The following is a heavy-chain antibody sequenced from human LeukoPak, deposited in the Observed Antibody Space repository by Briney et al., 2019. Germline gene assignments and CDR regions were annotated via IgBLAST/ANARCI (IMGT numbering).Heavy chain of an antibody. CDR3: ASLRVPGDFDY. J-gene: IGHJ4*02. D-gene: IGHD3-16*01. CDR2: VFYTGTT. Sequence: SETLSLTCTVSGGSIRSSSYYWGWIRQPPGKGLEWIGSVFYTGTTYFNPSLTSRVNLSIDTSKNQFSLRLSSVTAAATAVYYCASLRVPGDFDYWGQGTLVTVSS. CDR1: GGSIRSSSYY. V-gene: IGHV4-39*07.